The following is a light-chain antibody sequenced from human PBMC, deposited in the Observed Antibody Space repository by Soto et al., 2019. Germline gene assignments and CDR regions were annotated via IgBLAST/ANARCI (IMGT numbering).Light chain of an antibody. J-gene: IGLJ2*01. CDR2: EVS. CDR1: SSDVGGYNY. Sequence: QSVLTQPASVSGSPGQSITISCTGTSSDVGGYNYVSWYQQHPGKAPKLMIYEVSNRPSGVSNRFSGSKSGNTASLTLSGLQAEDEADYYGGSYTSRSGPLEVFGGGTKLTVL. CDR3: GSYTSRSGPLEV. V-gene: IGLV2-14*01.